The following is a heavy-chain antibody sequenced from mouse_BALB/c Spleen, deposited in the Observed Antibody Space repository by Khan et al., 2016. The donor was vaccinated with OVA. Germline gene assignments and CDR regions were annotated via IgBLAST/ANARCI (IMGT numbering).Heavy chain of an antibody. V-gene: IGHV3-2*02. CDR3: ARWFTY. J-gene: IGHJ3*01. Sequence: EVQLVESGPGLVKPSQSLTLTCTVTGYSITSDYAWNWIRQFPGNKLEWMGYISYSGSTTYNPSLKSRISITRDTSKNQFFLQLNSVTTEDTATYYCARWFTYWGQGTLVTVSA. CDR2: ISYSGST. CDR1: GYSITSDYA.